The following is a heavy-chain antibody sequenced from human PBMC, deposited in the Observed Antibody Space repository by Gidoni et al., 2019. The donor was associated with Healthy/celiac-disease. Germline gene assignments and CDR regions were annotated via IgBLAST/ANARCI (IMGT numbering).Heavy chain of an antibody. CDR2: INSDGSSP. J-gene: IGHJ6*02. D-gene: IGHD2-2*01. V-gene: IGHV3-74*01. CDR1: GFTCSSYW. Sequence: EVQLVESGGGLVQPGGSLRLSCAASGFTCSSYWMHWVRQAPGKGLVGVSRINSDGSSPSSADSVKGRFTISRDNAKNTLYLQMNSLRAEDTAVYYCARGIVVVPAADVKDYYYYYGMDVWGQGTTVTVSS. CDR3: ARGIVVVPAADVKDYYYYYGMDV.